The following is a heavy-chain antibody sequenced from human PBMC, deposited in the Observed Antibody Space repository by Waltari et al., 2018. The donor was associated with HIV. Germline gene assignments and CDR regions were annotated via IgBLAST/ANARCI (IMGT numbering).Heavy chain of an antibody. CDR2: IIPICGKA. J-gene: IGHJ3*02. CDR1: GGTFSSYA. V-gene: IGHV1-69*06. D-gene: IGHD6-19*01. Sequence: QVQLVQSGAEVKKPGSSVKVSCKASGGTFSSYAISWVRQAPGQGLEWMGGIIPICGKANNAQKFQGRVTITAEKSTSTAYMELSSRRSEDTAVYYCARERGIAVAAPGAFDIWGQGTMVTVSS. CDR3: ARERGIAVAAPGAFDI.